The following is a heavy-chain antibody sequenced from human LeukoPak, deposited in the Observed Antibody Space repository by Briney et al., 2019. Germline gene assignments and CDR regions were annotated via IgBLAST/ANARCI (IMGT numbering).Heavy chain of an antibody. V-gene: IGHV1-58*01. Sequence: SVKVSCKASGFTFTSSAVQWVRQARGQRLEWIGWIVVGSGNTNYAQKFQERVTITRDMSTSTAYMELSSLRSEDTAVYYCAADRFSRIAAAQSEYYYYMDVWGKGTTVTVSS. CDR1: GFTFTSSA. D-gene: IGHD6-13*01. CDR3: AADRFSRIAAAQSEYYYYMDV. CDR2: IVVGSGNT. J-gene: IGHJ6*03.